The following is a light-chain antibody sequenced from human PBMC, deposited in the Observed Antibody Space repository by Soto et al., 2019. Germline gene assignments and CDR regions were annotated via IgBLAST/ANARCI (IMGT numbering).Light chain of an antibody. CDR1: QGISSS. CDR3: QQVNSYPLT. Sequence: TQLTQSPSSLSASVGDRVTITCRASQGISSSLAWYQQTPGKAPKFLIYAASTLQSGVPARFSGSGSGTDFTLTISSLQPEDFATYYCQQVNSYPLTFGGGTKVEIK. V-gene: IGKV1-9*01. CDR2: AAS. J-gene: IGKJ4*01.